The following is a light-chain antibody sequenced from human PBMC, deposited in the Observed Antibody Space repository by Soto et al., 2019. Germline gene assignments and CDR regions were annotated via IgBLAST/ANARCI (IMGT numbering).Light chain of an antibody. CDR1: QNFSSY. Sequence: EIVLTQSPATLSLSPGERATLSCRASQNFSSYLAWYQQKPGQAPRLLIYDASKRATGIPARFSGRGSGTDFTLTISSLEPEDFAVYYCQQRSNWPPVITFGQGTRLEIK. V-gene: IGKV3-11*01. CDR2: DAS. CDR3: QQRSNWPPVIT. J-gene: IGKJ5*01.